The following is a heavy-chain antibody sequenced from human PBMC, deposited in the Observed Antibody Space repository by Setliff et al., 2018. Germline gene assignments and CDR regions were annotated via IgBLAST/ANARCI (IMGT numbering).Heavy chain of an antibody. D-gene: IGHD3-22*01. Sequence: PSETLSLTCTVSGDSISSYYWSWIRQPPGKGLEWIGYIYYSGSTNYNPSLKSRVTMSVATFENHFSLKLNSLTAADTAVYYCARINFYVSSGYYYAPELWGQGTLVTVSS. CDR1: GDSISSYY. CDR3: ARINFYVSSGYYYAPEL. J-gene: IGHJ4*02. CDR2: IYYSGST. V-gene: IGHV4-59*01.